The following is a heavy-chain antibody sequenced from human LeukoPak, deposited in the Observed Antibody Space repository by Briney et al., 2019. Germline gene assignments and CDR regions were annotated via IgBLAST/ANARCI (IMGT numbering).Heavy chain of an antibody. CDR1: GFTFSSYS. Sequence: KPGGSLRLSCAASGFTFSSYSMNWVRQAPGKGLEWVSSISSSSSYIYYADSVKGRFTISRDNAKNSLYLQMNSLRAEDTAVYYCARDLFVVVPHYYYGMDVGGKGTTVTVSS. V-gene: IGHV3-21*01. D-gene: IGHD2-2*01. CDR2: ISSSSSYI. CDR3: ARDLFVVVPHYYYGMDV. J-gene: IGHJ6*04.